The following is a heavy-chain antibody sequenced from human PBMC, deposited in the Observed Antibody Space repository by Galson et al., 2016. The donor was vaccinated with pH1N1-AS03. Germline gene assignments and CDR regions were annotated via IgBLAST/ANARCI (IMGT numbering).Heavy chain of an antibody. CDR2: IFARDSDT. V-gene: IGHV5-51*01. CDR3: ARATGTAGGVDY. D-gene: IGHD1-1*01. Sequence: WMGLIFARDSDTRYSPSFQGQVTISADKSINTAYLQWSSLKASDTAMYYCARATGTAGGVDYWGQGTLVSVSS. J-gene: IGHJ4*02.